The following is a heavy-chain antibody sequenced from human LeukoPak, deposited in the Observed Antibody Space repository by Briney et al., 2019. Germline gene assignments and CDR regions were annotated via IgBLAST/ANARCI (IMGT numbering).Heavy chain of an antibody. J-gene: IGHJ6*02. Sequence: GGSLRLSCAASEFTFNTYGMHWVRQAPGKGLEWVAVIWYDGSNKYYADSVKGRFTISSDNSNTTLYLQMNSLRAEGTAVYHCARGNHDADRSGYISVGSHGMDVWGQGATVTVSS. D-gene: IGHD3-22*01. V-gene: IGHV3-33*01. CDR1: EFTFNTYG. CDR3: ARGNHDADRSGYISVGSHGMDV. CDR2: IWYDGSNK.